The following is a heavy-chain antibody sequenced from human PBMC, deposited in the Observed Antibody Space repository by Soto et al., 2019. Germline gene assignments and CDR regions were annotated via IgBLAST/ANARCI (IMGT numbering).Heavy chain of an antibody. Sequence: PGGSPRLSCAASGFTFSSYSMSWVRQAPGKGLEWVSGFRTSGDGGTTYYADSVKGRFTISRDNSKNMLFLQMNSLRAEDTAIYYCAKKVNSGPGSQYFDYWGQGTLVTVSS. J-gene: IGHJ4*02. D-gene: IGHD3-10*01. CDR1: GFTFSSYS. CDR3: AKKVNSGPGSQYFDY. CDR2: FRTSGDGGTT. V-gene: IGHV3-23*01.